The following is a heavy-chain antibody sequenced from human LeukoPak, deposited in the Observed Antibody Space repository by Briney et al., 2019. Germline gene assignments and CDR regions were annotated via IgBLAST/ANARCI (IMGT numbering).Heavy chain of an antibody. V-gene: IGHV1-2*02. Sequence: ASVKVSCKASGYTFTAYYIHWVRQAPGPGLEWMGWINPNSGDTNLPQRFQGRVTMTRDTSIITAYMELSSLTSDDTGMYYCARGPTLGLDIWGQGTMVTVSS. CDR2: INPNSGDT. CDR3: ARGPTLGLDI. CDR1: GYTFTAYY. J-gene: IGHJ3*02.